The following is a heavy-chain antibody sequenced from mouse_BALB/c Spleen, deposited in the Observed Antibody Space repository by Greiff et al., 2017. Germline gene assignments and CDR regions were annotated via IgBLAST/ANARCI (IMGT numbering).Heavy chain of an antibody. CDR2: ISCSNGDT. CDR3: ALGNSWFAY. J-gene: IGHJ3*01. Sequence: LVKPGASVKLSCKASGYSFTGYYMHWVKQSLGKSLEWIGYISCSNGDTSSNQKFKGKATFTVDTSSSTAYMQFNSLTSADSAVYYCALGNSWFAYWGQGTLVTVSA. D-gene: IGHD2-1*01. CDR1: GYSFTGYY. V-gene: IGHV1S34*01.